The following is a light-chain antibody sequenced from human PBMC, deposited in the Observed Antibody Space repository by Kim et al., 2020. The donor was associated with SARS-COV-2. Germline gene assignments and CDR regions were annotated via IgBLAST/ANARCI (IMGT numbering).Light chain of an antibody. V-gene: IGKV1-27*01. CDR1: QGIADD. CDR2: AAS. CDR3: QKYDSAPWT. Sequence: SASGGDRVTNTCRASQGIADDLAWYQQKPGKVPKLLIYAASTLQSGVPSRFSGSGSGTDFFLTISSLQPEDVATYYCQKYDSAPWTFGQGTKLEI. J-gene: IGKJ1*01.